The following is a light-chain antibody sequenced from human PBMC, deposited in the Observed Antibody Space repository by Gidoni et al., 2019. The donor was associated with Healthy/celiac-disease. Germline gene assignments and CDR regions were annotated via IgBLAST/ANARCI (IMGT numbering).Light chain of an antibody. CDR2: EVS. J-gene: IGLJ1*01. CDR1: SRDVGGYNY. CDR3: SSYTSSSTV. Sequence: QSALTQPASVSGSPGQSITISCTGTSRDVGGYNYVSWYQQPPGKAPKLMIYEVSNRPSGVSNRFSGSKSGNTASLTISGLQAEDEADYYCSSYTSSSTVFGTGTKVTVL. V-gene: IGLV2-14*01.